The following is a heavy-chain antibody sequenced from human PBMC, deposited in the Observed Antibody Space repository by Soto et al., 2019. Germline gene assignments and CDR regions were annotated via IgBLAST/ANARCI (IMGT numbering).Heavy chain of an antibody. Sequence: ASVKVSCKASGYTFTSYDINWVRQATGQGLEWMGWMNPNSGNTGYAQKFQGRVTITRNTSISTAYMELSSLRSEDTAVYYCARGLATKRILTGYEIDYWGQGTLVTVSS. D-gene: IGHD3-9*01. V-gene: IGHV1-8*01. J-gene: IGHJ4*02. CDR1: GYTFTSYD. CDR2: MNPNSGNT. CDR3: ARGLATKRILTGYEIDY.